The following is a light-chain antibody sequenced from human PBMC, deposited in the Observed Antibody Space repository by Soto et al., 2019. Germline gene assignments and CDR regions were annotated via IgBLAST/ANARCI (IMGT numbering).Light chain of an antibody. CDR3: QQGNRFPFT. CDR2: AAS. V-gene: IGKV1D-12*01. CDR1: QGISNW. J-gene: IGKJ3*01. Sequence: DIQMTQSPSSVSASVGDRVSITCRASQGISNWLAWYQQKPGRAPKLLIYAASSLQSGVSSRFSGSGSGTDFTLTITSPQPEDFATYYCQQGNRFPFTFCPGTKVDIK.